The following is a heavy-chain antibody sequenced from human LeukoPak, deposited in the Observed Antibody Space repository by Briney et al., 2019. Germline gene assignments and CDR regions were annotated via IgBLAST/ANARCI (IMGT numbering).Heavy chain of an antibody. Sequence: SVKVSCKASGGTFSSYAMSWVRQAPGQGLEWMGGIIPIFGTANYAQKFQGRVTITTDESTSTAYMELSSLRSEDTAVYYCARDRAVAAHAEYFQHWGQGTLVTVSS. CDR1: GGTFSSYA. V-gene: IGHV1-69*05. CDR3: ARDRAVAAHAEYFQH. CDR2: IIPIFGTA. D-gene: IGHD6-19*01. J-gene: IGHJ1*01.